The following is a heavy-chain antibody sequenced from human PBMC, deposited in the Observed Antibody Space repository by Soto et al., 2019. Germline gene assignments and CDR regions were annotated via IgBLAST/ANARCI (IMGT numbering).Heavy chain of an antibody. J-gene: IGHJ3*02. Sequence: QVQLVQSGAEVKKPGASVKVSCRASGYTFTRYALHWVRQAPGQRLEWMGWINAGNGITTYSQTFQGRVTITRDKSASTAYMELSSLTSEDTAVYYCARGGQLLSVAFDIWGQGTMVTVSS. V-gene: IGHV1-3*01. CDR3: ARGGQLLSVAFDI. D-gene: IGHD2-2*01. CDR2: INAGNGIT. CDR1: GYTFTRYA.